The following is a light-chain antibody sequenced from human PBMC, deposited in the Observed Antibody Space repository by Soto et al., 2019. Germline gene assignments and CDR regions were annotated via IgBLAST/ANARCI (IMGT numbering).Light chain of an antibody. Sequence: EIVMTQSPATLSVSLGERATLSCRASQSVSSSLAWYQQKPGQAPRLLMYDASTRATGIPARFSGSGSGTEFTLTISSLQSEDFAVYYCQQYNNWPGVTFGPGTKVYIK. CDR1: QSVSSS. V-gene: IGKV3-15*01. J-gene: IGKJ3*01. CDR2: DAS. CDR3: QQYNNWPGVT.